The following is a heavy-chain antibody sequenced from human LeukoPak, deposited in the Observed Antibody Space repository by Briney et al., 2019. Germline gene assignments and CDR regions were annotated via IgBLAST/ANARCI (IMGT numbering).Heavy chain of an antibody. J-gene: IGHJ6*02. V-gene: IGHV1-18*01. CDR3: ARDFLASIVVVPALYYYYYGMDV. CDR1: GYTFTSYG. Sequence: ASVKVSCKASGYTFTSYGISWVRQAPGQGLEWMGWISAYNGNTNYAQKLQGRVTMTTDTSTSTAYMELRSLRSDDTAVYYCARDFLASIVVVPALYYYYYGMDVWGQGTTVTVSS. CDR2: ISAYNGNT. D-gene: IGHD2-2*01.